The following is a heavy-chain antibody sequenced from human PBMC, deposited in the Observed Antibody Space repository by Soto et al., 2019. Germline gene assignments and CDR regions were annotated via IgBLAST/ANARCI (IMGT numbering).Heavy chain of an antibody. Sequence: ASVKVCCKASGYTFTGYYMHWVRQAPGQGLEWMGWINPNSGGTNYAQKFQGWVTMTRDTSISTAYMELSRLRSDDTAVYYCARQAYSSSWYGVAYYFDYWGQGTLVTVSS. J-gene: IGHJ4*02. CDR1: GYTFTGYY. CDR3: ARQAYSSSWYGVAYYFDY. V-gene: IGHV1-2*04. D-gene: IGHD6-13*01. CDR2: INPNSGGT.